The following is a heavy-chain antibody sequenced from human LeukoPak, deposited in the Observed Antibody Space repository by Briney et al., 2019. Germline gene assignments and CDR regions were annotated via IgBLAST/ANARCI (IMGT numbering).Heavy chain of an antibody. Sequence: ASVTVSCKASGYTFTGNYMHWVRHAPGQGLEWMGWINPNSGGTKYAQKFQGRVTMTRDTSISTAYMELTSLRSDDTAVYYCARDLWEGSNSWIPYWGQGTLVTVSS. CDR3: ARDLWEGSNSWIPY. D-gene: IGHD6-13*01. V-gene: IGHV1-2*02. CDR2: INPNSGGT. CDR1: GYTFTGNY. J-gene: IGHJ4*02.